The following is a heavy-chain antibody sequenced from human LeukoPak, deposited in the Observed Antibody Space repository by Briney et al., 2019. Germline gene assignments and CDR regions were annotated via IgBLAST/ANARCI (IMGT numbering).Heavy chain of an antibody. CDR3: AKDLSSAITSALVLDV. CDR1: GFTFDDYG. D-gene: IGHD3-22*01. CDR2: INWNGGST. Sequence: PGGSLRLSCAASGFTFDDYGMSWVRQAPGKGLEWVSGINWNGGSTGCADSVKGRFTISRDNVKNVLYLQMNSLRPEDTALYYCAKDLSSAITSALVLDVWGQGTTV. J-gene: IGHJ6*02. V-gene: IGHV3-20*04.